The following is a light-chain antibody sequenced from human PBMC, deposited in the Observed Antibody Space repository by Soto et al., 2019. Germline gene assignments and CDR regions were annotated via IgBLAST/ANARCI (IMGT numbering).Light chain of an antibody. Sequence: DIQMTQSPSSLSASVGDRVTITCRASQSISSYLHWYQQKPRKAPELLIYAASSLQSGVPSRFSGSGSGTDFTLTISSLQPEDFATYYCQQSYSMPFTFGQGTSLEIK. CDR1: QSISSY. V-gene: IGKV1-39*01. CDR2: AAS. CDR3: QQSYSMPFT. J-gene: IGKJ2*01.